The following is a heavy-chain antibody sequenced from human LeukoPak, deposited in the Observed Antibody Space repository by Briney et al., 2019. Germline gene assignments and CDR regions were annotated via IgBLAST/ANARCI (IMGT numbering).Heavy chain of an antibody. D-gene: IGHD3-10*01. Sequence: ASVKVSCKASGYTFTCYDVNWVRQATGQGLEWMGWMNPNSGNTGYAQKFQGRVTITRNTSISTAYMELSSLRSEDTAVYYCARAPGPGENDYWGQGTLVTVSS. CDR3: ARAPGPGENDY. CDR2: MNPNSGNT. V-gene: IGHV1-8*03. CDR1: GYTFTCYD. J-gene: IGHJ4*02.